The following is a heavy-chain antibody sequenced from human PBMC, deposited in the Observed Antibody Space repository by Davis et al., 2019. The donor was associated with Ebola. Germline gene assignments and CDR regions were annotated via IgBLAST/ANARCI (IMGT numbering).Heavy chain of an antibody. Sequence: GESLKISCAASGFTFSSYDMHWVRQATGKGLEWVSAIGTAGDTYYPGSVKGRFTISRENAKNSLYLQMNSPRAEDTAVYYCARGITIFGVVDKQTAFDPWGQGTLVTVSS. CDR1: GFTFSSYD. CDR3: ARGITIFGVVDKQTAFDP. CDR2: IGTAGDT. J-gene: IGHJ5*02. D-gene: IGHD3-3*01. V-gene: IGHV3-13*01.